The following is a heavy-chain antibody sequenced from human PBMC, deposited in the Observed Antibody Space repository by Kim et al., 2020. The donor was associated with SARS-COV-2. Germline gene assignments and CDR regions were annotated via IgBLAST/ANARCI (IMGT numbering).Heavy chain of an antibody. Sequence: SGQGRFTTSRHNSKNTLYLQMNSLRAEDTAGYYCAREYYYGSGSYYVDYWGQGTLVTVSS. V-gene: IGHV3-53*01. D-gene: IGHD3-10*01. CDR3: AREYYYGSGSYYVDY. J-gene: IGHJ4*02.